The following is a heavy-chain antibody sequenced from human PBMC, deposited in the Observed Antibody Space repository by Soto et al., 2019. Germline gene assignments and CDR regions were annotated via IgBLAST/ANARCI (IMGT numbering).Heavy chain of an antibody. CDR1: DGYISSSSYY. J-gene: IGHJ3*02. CDR3: ARTVAVAGLGAFDI. Sequence: SETQSHTCTVSDGYISSSSYYCGRNSKPPGKGLEWIGSIYYSGSTYYNPSLKSRVTISVDTSKNQFSLKLSSVTAADTAVYYCARTVAVAGLGAFDIWGQGTMVTVS. D-gene: IGHD6-19*01. CDR2: IYYSGST. V-gene: IGHV4-39*01.